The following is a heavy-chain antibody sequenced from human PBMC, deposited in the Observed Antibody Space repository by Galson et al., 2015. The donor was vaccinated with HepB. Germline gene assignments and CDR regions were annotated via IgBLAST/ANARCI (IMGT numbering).Heavy chain of an antibody. CDR3: AGNSVPTGTTYYYYYYGMDV. V-gene: IGHV1-8*01. D-gene: IGHD1-7*01. Sequence: SVKVSCKASGYTFTSYDINWVRQATGQGLEWMGWMNPNSGNTGYAQKFQGRVTMTRNTSISTAYMELSSLRSEDTAVYYCAGNSVPTGTTYYYYYYGMDVWGQGTTVTVSS. CDR1: GYTFTSYD. J-gene: IGHJ6*02. CDR2: MNPNSGNT.